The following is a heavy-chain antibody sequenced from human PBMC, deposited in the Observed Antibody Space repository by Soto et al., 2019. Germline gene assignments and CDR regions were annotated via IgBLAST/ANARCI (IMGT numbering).Heavy chain of an antibody. Sequence: QVQLVQSGAEVKKPGASVKFSCKASGYTFTNYGINWVRQAPGQGLGWLGWVSAYNGERRYAQRVQARVIMTTDTSTTTAYMELRSLRSDDTAVYYCSRGTSIPASGDYWGQGTLVTVSS. D-gene: IGHD6-6*01. CDR1: GYTFTNYG. CDR3: SRGTSIPASGDY. CDR2: VSAYNGER. J-gene: IGHJ4*01. V-gene: IGHV1-18*01.